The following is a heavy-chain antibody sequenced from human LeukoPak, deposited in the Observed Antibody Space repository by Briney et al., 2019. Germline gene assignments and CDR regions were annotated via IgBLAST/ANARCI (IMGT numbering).Heavy chain of an antibody. CDR2: IIPIFGTA. Sequence: GASVKVSCKASGYTFTSYGISWVRRAPGQGLEWMGGIIPIFGTANYAQKFQGRVTITADESTSTAYMELSSLRSEDTAVYYCARGGRKPAALPYYYYYMDVWGKGTTVTVSS. J-gene: IGHJ6*03. CDR3: ARGGRKPAALPYYYYYMDV. V-gene: IGHV1-69*13. CDR1: GYTFTSYG. D-gene: IGHD2-2*01.